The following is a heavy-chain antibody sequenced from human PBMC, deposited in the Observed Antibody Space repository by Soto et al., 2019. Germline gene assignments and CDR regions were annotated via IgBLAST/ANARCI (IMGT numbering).Heavy chain of an antibody. V-gene: IGHV1-69*12. Sequence: QVQLVQSGAEVKKPGSSVKVSCKASGGTFSSYAISWVRQAPGQGLEWMGGSIPIFGTPNYAQKFQGRVTITADESTSTAYMELSSLRSEDTAVYYCARSPETYYFDYWGQGTLVTVSS. CDR2: SIPIFGTP. CDR1: GGTFSSYA. CDR3: ARSPETYYFDY. J-gene: IGHJ4*02.